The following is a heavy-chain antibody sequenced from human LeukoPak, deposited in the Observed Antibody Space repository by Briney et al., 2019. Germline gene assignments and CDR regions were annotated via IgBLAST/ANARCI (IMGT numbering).Heavy chain of an antibody. D-gene: IGHD2-2*01. Sequence: PSETLSLTCSVSGQSTTTYRWSWIRQSAAKGLEWMGRIDEDGSTTYSPSFRSRVTVSADTSKNQVSLKLKFVTAADTAVYFCARGYRSTTHCHFDSWGRGTLVTVSS. CDR1: GQSTTTYR. J-gene: IGHJ5*01. CDR2: IDEDGST. V-gene: IGHV4-4*07. CDR3: ARGYRSTTHCHFDS.